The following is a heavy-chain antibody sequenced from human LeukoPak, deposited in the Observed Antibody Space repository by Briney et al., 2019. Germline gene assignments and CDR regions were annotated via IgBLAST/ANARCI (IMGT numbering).Heavy chain of an antibody. Sequence: GGSLRLSCAASGFTFSNYWMHWVRQAPGKGLVWVSRINSDGINTSCADSVKGRSTISRDNAKNSLYLQMNSLRAEDTAVYYCARQGGDCYDYWGQGTLVTVSS. CDR3: ARQGGDCYDY. CDR2: INSDGINT. V-gene: IGHV3-74*01. CDR1: GFTFSNYW. J-gene: IGHJ4*02. D-gene: IGHD2-21*01.